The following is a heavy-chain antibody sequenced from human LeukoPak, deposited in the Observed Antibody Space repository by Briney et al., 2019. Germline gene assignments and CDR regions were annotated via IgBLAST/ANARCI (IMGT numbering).Heavy chain of an antibody. CDR3: ARVRGDYYGSGFRSPYYYYYMDV. CDR1: GGSISSYY. D-gene: IGHD3-10*01. Sequence: SETLSLTCTVSGGSISSYYWSWIRQPPGKGLEWIGYIYYSGSTNYNPSLKSRVTISVDTSKNQFSLKLSSVTAADTAVYYCARVRGDYYGSGFRSPYYYYYMDVWGKGTTVTISS. CDR2: IYYSGST. J-gene: IGHJ6*03. V-gene: IGHV4-59*08.